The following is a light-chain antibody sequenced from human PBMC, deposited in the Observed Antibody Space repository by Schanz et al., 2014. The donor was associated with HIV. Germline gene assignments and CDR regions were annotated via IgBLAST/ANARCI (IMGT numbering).Light chain of an antibody. CDR1: QTISSY. Sequence: AIRMTQSPSSFSASIGDRVNITCRASQTISSYLAWYQQKPGKAPNLLIHGASTLQSGVPSRFSGGGSGTDFTLTISNLQPEDFGTYFCQQLNSYPFTLGGGTRVEVK. V-gene: IGKV1-8*01. CDR3: QQLNSYPFT. CDR2: GAS. J-gene: IGKJ4*01.